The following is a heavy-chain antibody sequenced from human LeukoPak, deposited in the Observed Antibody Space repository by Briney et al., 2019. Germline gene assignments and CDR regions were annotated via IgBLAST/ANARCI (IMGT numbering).Heavy chain of an antibody. J-gene: IGHJ4*02. CDR3: AVRGRNYIYDF. CDR1: GYTVSSFH. V-gene: IGHV1-8*01. CDR2: INPDSDDT. D-gene: IGHD1-26*01. Sequence: ASVKVSCKASGYTVSSFHINWLRQATGQGLEWMGWINPDSDDTGYAQKFQGSVTMTRDTSTNTAYMELNSLTSEDTAVYYCAVRGRNYIYDFWGQGTLVTVSS.